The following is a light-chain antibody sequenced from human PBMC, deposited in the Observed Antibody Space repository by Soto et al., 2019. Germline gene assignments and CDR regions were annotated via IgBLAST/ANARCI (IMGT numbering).Light chain of an antibody. V-gene: IGKV4-1*01. J-gene: IGKJ1*01. Sequence: DIVMTQSPDSLAVSLGERATIDCKSSQSLLYSSNNKNYLAWYQQKTGQPXKXXIYWASTRESGVPDRFSGSESGTDLTLTICSLQAEDVEVYDCHQYYPTPWTFGQGTKVDIK. CDR1: QSLLYSSNNKNY. CDR3: HQYYPTPWT. CDR2: WAS.